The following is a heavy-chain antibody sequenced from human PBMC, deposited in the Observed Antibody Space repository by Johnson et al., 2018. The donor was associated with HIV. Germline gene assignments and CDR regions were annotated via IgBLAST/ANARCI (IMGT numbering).Heavy chain of an antibody. CDR3: ARGAPSGNWGSRKGGRESRAAFDI. Sequence: VQLVESGGGVVQPGKSLRLSCAASGFTFSSYAMPGVRQAPGKGLEWVAVISYDGSNKYYADSVKGRFTISSANAKNSLYLQMNSLRAEDTAVYYCARGAPSGNWGSRKGGRESRAAFDIWGQGTMVTVSS. J-gene: IGHJ3*02. CDR1: GFTFSSYA. V-gene: IGHV3-30-3*01. D-gene: IGHD7-27*01. CDR2: ISYDGSNK.